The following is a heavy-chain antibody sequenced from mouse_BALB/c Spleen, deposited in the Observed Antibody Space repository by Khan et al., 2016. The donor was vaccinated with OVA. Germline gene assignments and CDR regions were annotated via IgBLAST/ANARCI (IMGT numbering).Heavy chain of an antibody. D-gene: IGHD4-1*01. V-gene: IGHV1-77*01. CDR1: GYTFTDYV. Sequence: QVELQQSGPELVKPGASVKMSCQASGYTFTDYVMNWVKQRNGQGLEWIGQIYPGSDSTYYNEKFKGKATLTADRSSSTAYMQLSNLTSEDSAVYFCARAGWDVFAYWGQGTLVTVSA. J-gene: IGHJ3*01. CDR2: IYPGSDST. CDR3: ARAGWDVFAY.